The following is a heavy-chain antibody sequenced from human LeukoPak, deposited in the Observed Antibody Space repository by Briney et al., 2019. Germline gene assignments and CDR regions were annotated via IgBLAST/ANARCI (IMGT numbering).Heavy chain of an antibody. D-gene: IGHD7-27*01. Sequence: SETLSLTCAVYGGSFSGYYWSWIRQPPGKGLEWIGEINHSGSTNYNPSLKSRVTISVDTSKNQFSLKLSSVTAADTAVYYCARDFNWGYFDYWGQGTLVTASS. CDR1: GGSFSGYY. J-gene: IGHJ4*02. V-gene: IGHV4-34*01. CDR2: INHSGST. CDR3: ARDFNWGYFDY.